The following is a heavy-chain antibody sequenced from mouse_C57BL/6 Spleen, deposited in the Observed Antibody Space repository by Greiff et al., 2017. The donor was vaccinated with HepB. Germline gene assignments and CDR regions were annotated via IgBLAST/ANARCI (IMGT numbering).Heavy chain of an antibody. V-gene: IGHV1-7*01. J-gene: IGHJ4*01. Sequence: QVQLQQSGAELAIPGASVKVCCKASGYTFPSYWTYWVKQRPGQGLEWIGYINPSSGYTKYNQKFKDKATLTADKSSSTAYMQLSSLTYEDSSVYCCQREQYYYATRYWGQGTSVTISS. D-gene: IGHD1-1*01. CDR3: QREQYYYATRY. CDR1: GYTFPSYW. CDR2: INPSSGYT.